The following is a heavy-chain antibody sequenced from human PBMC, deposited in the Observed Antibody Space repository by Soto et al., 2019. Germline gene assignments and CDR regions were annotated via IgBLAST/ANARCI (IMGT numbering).Heavy chain of an antibody. Sequence: QVQLVQSGAEVKKPGSSVRVSCKDSVGALRNYGISWVRQAPGQGLEWMGGIIPVFGTANYAQKFQGRVTITADESTSTVYMDVTSLRSEDTAVYYCSRGDATKIVVATYYGMDVWGQWTTVTVSS. D-gene: IGHD3-22*01. V-gene: IGHV1-69*12. CDR2: IIPVFGTA. J-gene: IGHJ6*02. CDR3: SRGDATKIVVATYYGMDV. CDR1: VGALRNYG.